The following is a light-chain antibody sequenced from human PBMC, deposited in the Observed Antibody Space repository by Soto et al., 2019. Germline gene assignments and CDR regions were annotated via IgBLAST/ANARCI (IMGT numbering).Light chain of an antibody. CDR2: AAS. V-gene: IGKV3-15*01. J-gene: IGKJ4*01. Sequence: EIEMTQSPGTLSLSPGERATLSCRAGQSVSSGLAWYQQKPGQTPRLLIYAASTRATGIPARFSGSGSGTEFTLTISSLQSEDFAVYYCQQYNNWPLTFGGGTKVDI. CDR3: QQYNNWPLT. CDR1: QSVSSG.